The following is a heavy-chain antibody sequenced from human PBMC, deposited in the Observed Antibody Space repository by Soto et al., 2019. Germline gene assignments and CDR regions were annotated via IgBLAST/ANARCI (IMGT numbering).Heavy chain of an antibody. CDR1: GFTFSSYG. CDR2: IWSDGSKQ. J-gene: IGHJ4*02. D-gene: IGHD3-10*01. Sequence: QAQLVESGGGVVQPGTSLRLSCAASGFTFSSYGFHWVRQAPGKGLEWVADIWSDGSKQYYADPVKGRFTISRDDSKNTLYLQMNSLTADDTAVYYCARDLSYGSGSDWGQGTLVTVSS. V-gene: IGHV3-33*01. CDR3: ARDLSYGSGSD.